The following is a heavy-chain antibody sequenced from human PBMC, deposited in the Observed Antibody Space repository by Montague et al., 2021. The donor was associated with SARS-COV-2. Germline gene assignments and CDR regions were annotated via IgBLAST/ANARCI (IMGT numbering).Heavy chain of an antibody. Sequence: SLRLSFAASGFVFTSYSMNWVRQAPGKGLERVSSISSTSSYIYYADSVKGRFTISRDSSKTSMYLHMKDLRAEDSAVYYCVRGMLASTGAMSDHRGQGTRVTVSS. J-gene: IGHJ4*02. V-gene: IGHV3-21*01. CDR1: GFVFTSYS. CDR2: ISSTSSYI. D-gene: IGHD1-1*01. CDR3: VRGMLASTGAMSDH.